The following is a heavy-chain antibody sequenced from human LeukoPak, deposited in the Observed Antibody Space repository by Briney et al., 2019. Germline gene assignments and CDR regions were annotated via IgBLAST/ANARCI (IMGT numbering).Heavy chain of an antibody. J-gene: IGHJ4*01. CDR2: IIPIFGTA. Sequence: ASVKVSCKASGGTFSSYAISWVRQAPGQGLEWMGGIIPIFGTANYAQKFQGRVTITADESTSTAYMELSSLRSEDTAVYYCARGRKDYDSSGYILPYWGHGTLVTVSS. CDR1: GGTFSSYA. CDR3: ARGRKDYDSSGYILPY. V-gene: IGHV1-69*13. D-gene: IGHD3-22*01.